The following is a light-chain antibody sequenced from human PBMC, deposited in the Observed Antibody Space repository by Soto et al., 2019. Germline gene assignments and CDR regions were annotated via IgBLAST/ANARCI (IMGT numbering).Light chain of an antibody. V-gene: IGLV2-14*01. CDR2: EVT. CDR1: SSDIGGFNF. J-gene: IGLJ1*01. Sequence: QSALTQPASMSGSPGQSITISCTGTSSDIGGFNFVSWFQRHPGKAPKLILYEVTNRPSGISDRFSGSKSGNTASLTISGLQAEDEADDFCSSYITTTTLFVFGTGTKLTVL. CDR3: SSYITTTTLFV.